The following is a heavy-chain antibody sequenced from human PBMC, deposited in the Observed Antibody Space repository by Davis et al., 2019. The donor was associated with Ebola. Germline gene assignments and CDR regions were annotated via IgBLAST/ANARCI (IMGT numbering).Heavy chain of an antibody. CDR2: ISVYNGDT. Sequence: AASVKVSCKASGYDFSSDGISWVRQAPGQGLEWMGWISVYNGDTKYGKKFQGRMTMTTDRSTSTAYMELRSLTSDDTAVYYCARDEGTGTRGPWGQGTLVTVSS. CDR3: ARDEGTGTRGP. V-gene: IGHV1-18*04. CDR1: GYDFSSDG. D-gene: IGHD1-7*01. J-gene: IGHJ5*02.